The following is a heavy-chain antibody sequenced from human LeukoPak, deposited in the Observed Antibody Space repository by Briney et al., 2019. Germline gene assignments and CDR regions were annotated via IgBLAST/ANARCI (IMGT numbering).Heavy chain of an antibody. CDR2: IHYSGST. V-gene: IGHV4-39*07. CDR1: GGSISSSSYY. J-gene: IGHJ4*02. CDR3: ARAQSRGYSYGPFDY. D-gene: IGHD5-18*01. Sequence: SETLSLTCTVSGGSISSSSYYWGWIRQPPGKGLEWIGTIHYSGSTDYDPSLKSRVTISVDTSNNQFSLKLTSVTAADTAVYYCARAQSRGYSYGPFDYWGQGTLVTVSS.